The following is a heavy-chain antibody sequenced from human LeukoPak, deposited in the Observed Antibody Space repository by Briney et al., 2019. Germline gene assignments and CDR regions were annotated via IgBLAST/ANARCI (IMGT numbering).Heavy chain of an antibody. D-gene: IGHD4-17*01. V-gene: IGHV1-2*02. J-gene: IGHJ4*02. CDR1: GYTFTGYN. CDR3: AIVGEAVDY. Sequence: ASVKVSCKAFGYTFTGYNMHWVRQAPGQGLEWMGWMNPNSDETNSAQNFQGRVTMTRDMSISTAYMELSRLRSDDTAVYYCAIVGEAVDYWGQGNLVSVSS. CDR2: MNPNSDET.